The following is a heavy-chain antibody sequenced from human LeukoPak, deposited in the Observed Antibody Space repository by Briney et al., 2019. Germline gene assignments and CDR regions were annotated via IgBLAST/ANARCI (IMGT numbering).Heavy chain of an antibody. J-gene: IGHJ4*02. CDR2: ISYDGSNK. Sequence: GRSLRLSCAASGFTFSSYGMHWVRQAPGKGLEWVAVISYDGSNKYYADSVKGRFTISRDNSKNTLYLQMNSLRAEDTAVYYCAKGSRVTGMDYWGQGTLVTVSS. V-gene: IGHV3-30*18. D-gene: IGHD2-8*02. CDR1: GFTFSSYG. CDR3: AKGSRVTGMDY.